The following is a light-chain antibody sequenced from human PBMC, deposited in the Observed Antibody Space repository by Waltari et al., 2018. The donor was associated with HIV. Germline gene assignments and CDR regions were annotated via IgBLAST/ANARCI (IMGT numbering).Light chain of an antibody. V-gene: IGKV1-39*01. CDR2: TAS. Sequence: DIQMTQSPSSLSASVGDRVTITCRASQNINTYLNWYQQKRGSAPKLLIYTASSLQSGVPSRFSGSGSGTDFTLTINSLQPEDSATYYCQQSYSSPYTFGQGTNLEIK. CDR3: QQSYSSPYT. J-gene: IGKJ2*01. CDR1: QNINTY.